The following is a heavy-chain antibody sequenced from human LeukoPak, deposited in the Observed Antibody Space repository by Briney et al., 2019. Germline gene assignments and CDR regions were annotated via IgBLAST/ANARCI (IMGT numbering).Heavy chain of an antibody. CDR3: ARDPCAHGVCYFDF. J-gene: IGHJ4*02. Sequence: ASVKVSCKASGYTFTNYGISWVRQAPGQGLEWMGWISAYNCNTNYAQKLQGRVPMTTDTSTSTAYMELRSLRSDDTAVYYCARDPCAHGVCYFDFWGQGTLVTVSS. D-gene: IGHD2-8*01. V-gene: IGHV1-18*01. CDR1: GYTFTNYG. CDR2: ISAYNCNT.